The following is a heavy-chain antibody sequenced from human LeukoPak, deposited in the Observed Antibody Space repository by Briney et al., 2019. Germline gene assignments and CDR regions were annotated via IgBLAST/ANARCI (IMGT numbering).Heavy chain of an antibody. CDR1: GDTIDTRHFY. CDR2: IYYNLST. Sequence: KPSETLSLTCIVSGDTIDTRHFYWTWIRQPPGKGLEWIGSIYYNLSTSYNPSLLSRGTISVDTSKNQFSLRLTSVTAADTAMYYCAKGGDAYKVGNYWGPRTMVTVSS. D-gene: IGHD5-24*01. CDR3: AKGGDAYKVGNY. J-gene: IGHJ1*01. V-gene: IGHV4-39*07.